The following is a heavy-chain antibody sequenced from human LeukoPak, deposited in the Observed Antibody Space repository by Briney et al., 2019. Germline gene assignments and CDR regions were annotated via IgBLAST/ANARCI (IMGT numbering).Heavy chain of an antibody. CDR2: IKDDGSAK. CDR1: GFTLRNEW. CDR3: ASFHIV. J-gene: IGHJ4*02. V-gene: IGHV3-7*01. Sequence: GGCLRLSSAPSGFTLRNEWMSWVRQAQRKGLECDAEIKDDGSAKHYVDTANGQLTIPRDNPKNSRYLQMNSLRDKGTAVYYCASFHIVWGQGTLVTVSS. D-gene: IGHD3-16*02.